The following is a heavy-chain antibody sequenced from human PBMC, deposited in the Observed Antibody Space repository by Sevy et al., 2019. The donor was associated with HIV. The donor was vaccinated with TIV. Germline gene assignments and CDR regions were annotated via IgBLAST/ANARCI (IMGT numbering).Heavy chain of an antibody. CDR2: VDHTGNT. CDR3: ANFGRLLIINGDAFDV. V-gene: IGHV4-38-2*02. J-gene: IGHJ3*01. CDR1: GYSISSGYL. Sequence: SETLSLTCTVSGYSISSGYLWGWIRQPPGKGLEWIGSVDHTGNTYYNPSLKSRVTTSGDTSKNQFSLRLSSVTAADTAVYYCANFGRLLIINGDAFDVWGQGTMVTVSS. D-gene: IGHD3-9*01.